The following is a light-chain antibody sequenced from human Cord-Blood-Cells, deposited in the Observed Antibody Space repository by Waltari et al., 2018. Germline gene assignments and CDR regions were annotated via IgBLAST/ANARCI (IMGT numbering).Light chain of an antibody. Sequence: EIVLTQSPGTLSLSPGERATLSCRASQSVSSSYLAWYQQKPGQAPRLLIYGASIRASGIPDRFSGSGSGTDFTLTISRLEPEDFAVYYCQQYGSSPVTFGQGTKLEIK. J-gene: IGKJ2*01. CDR2: GAS. CDR1: QSVSSSY. CDR3: QQYGSSPVT. V-gene: IGKV3-20*01.